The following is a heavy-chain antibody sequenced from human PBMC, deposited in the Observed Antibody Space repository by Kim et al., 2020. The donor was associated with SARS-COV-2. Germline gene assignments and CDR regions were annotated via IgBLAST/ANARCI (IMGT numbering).Heavy chain of an antibody. V-gene: IGHV3-33*05. Sequence: GGSLRLSCAASGFTFSSYGMHWVRQAPGKGLEWVAVISYDGSNKYYADSVKGRFTISRDNSKNTLYPQMNSLRAEDTAVYYCARVAAAGGRHVDYWGQGTLVTVSS. J-gene: IGHJ4*02. CDR1: GFTFSSYG. CDR2: ISYDGSNK. CDR3: ARVAAAGGRHVDY. D-gene: IGHD6-13*01.